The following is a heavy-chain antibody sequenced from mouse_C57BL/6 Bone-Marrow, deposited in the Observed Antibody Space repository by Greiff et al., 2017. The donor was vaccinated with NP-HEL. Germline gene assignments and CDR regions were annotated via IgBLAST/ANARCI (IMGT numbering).Heavy chain of an antibody. V-gene: IGHV1-64*01. J-gene: IGHJ2*01. CDR1: GYTFSSYW. CDR2: LHTNSGST. CDR3: AREDYYFDY. Sequence: QVQLQQSGAELVKPGASVQLSCKASGYTFSSYWMHWVKQRPGQGLEWIGMLHTNSGSTNYNETFKSKATLTVDKSSSTAYMQLSSLTSEDSAVYYCAREDYYFDYWGQVTTLTVSS.